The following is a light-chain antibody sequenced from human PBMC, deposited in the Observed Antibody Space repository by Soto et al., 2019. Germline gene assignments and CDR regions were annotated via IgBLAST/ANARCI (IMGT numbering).Light chain of an antibody. Sequence: ALTQPASVSGSPGQSITISCTGTSSDVGSYNLVSWYQQHPGKAPKLMIYEVSKRPSGVSNRFSGSKSGNTASLTISGLQAEDEADYYCCSYAGSSTVVFGGGTKLTVL. CDR1: SSDVGSYNL. V-gene: IGLV2-23*02. CDR2: EVS. J-gene: IGLJ2*01. CDR3: CSYAGSSTVV.